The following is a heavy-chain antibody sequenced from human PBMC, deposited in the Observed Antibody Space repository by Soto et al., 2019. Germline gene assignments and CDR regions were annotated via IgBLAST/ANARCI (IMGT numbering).Heavy chain of an antibody. V-gene: IGHV3-30-3*01. J-gene: IGHJ4*02. Sequence: QVQLVESGGGVVQPGRSLRLSCTASGFTFSRYAMHWVRQAPGKGLEWVASISYHGSDKYYADSVKGRFTISRDNSKSTLFLQINSLTTGDTAVYYCVRDRYAAAIATYFDYWGQGILVIVSP. CDR3: VRDRYAAAIATYFDY. CDR1: GFTFSRYA. CDR2: ISYHGSDK. D-gene: IGHD2-2*01.